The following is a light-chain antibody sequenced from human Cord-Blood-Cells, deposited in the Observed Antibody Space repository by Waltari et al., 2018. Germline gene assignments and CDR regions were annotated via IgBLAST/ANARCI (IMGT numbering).Light chain of an antibody. CDR1: QGISSY. Sequence: DIQLTQSPSFLSASVGDRVTITCRASQGISSYLAWYQQKPGKAPKLLIYAASTLQSGVPSRFSGSGSGTEFTLTISSLQPEDFATYYCQQLNSYPNIKYTFGQGTKLEIK. CDR2: AAS. CDR3: QQLNSYPNIKYT. J-gene: IGKJ2*01. V-gene: IGKV1-9*01.